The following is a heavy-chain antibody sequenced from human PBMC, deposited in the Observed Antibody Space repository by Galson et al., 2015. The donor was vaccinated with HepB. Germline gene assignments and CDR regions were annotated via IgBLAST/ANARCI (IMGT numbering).Heavy chain of an antibody. J-gene: IGHJ6*03. CDR3: ARGGSVRGLLTRGYFHYDYMDV. V-gene: IGHV1-3*01. D-gene: IGHD3-10*01. Sequence: SVKVSCKASRYTFAAYGMHWVRQAPGQRLEWMGWVNAGNGNTRYSQKFQDRVTIISDTSANTAYLELSSLPSEDTAVYYCARGGSVRGLLTRGYFHYDYMDVWGEGTTVTVSS. CDR1: RYTFAAYG. CDR2: VNAGNGNT.